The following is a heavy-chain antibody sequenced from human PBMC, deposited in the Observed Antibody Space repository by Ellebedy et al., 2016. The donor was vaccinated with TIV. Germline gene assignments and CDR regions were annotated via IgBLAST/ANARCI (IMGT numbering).Heavy chain of an antibody. CDR3: ARDYGAILDS. CDR2: IYYSGST. Sequence: LRLSCTVSGGSISSGGYYWSWIRQHPGKGLEWIGYIYYSGSTYYNPSLKSRVTISVDTSKNQFSLKLSSVTAVDTAVYYCARDYGAILDSWGQGTLVTVSS. V-gene: IGHV4-31*03. D-gene: IGHD3/OR15-3a*01. CDR1: GGSISSGGYY. J-gene: IGHJ4*02.